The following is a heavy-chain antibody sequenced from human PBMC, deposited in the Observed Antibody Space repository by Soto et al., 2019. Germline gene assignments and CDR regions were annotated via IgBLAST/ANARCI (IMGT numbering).Heavy chain of an antibody. CDR2: ISYDGSNK. V-gene: IGHV3-30-3*01. CDR3: ARDYGDYEPFFVGVVTDENHFDY. Sequence: QVQLVESGGGVVQPGRSLRLSCAASGFTFSSYAMHWVRQAPGKGLEWVAVISYDGSNKYYADSVKGRFTISRDNSKNTLYLQMNSLRAEDTAVHYCARDYGDYEPFFVGVVTDENHFDYWGQGTLVTVSS. J-gene: IGHJ4*02. D-gene: IGHD4-17*01. CDR1: GFTFSSYA.